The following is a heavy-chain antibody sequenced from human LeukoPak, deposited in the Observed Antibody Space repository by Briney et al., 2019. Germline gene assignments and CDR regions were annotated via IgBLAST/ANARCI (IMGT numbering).Heavy chain of an antibody. CDR2: INHSGST. CDR3: ARATVTTDTVDY. CDR1: GGSFSGYY. J-gene: IGHJ4*02. Sequence: SETLSLTCAVYGGSFSGYYWSWIRQPPGKGLEWIGEINHSGSTNYNPSLKSRVTISVDTSKNQFSLKLNSVTAADTAVYYCARATVTTDTVDYWGQGTLVTVSS. V-gene: IGHV4-34*01. D-gene: IGHD4-17*01.